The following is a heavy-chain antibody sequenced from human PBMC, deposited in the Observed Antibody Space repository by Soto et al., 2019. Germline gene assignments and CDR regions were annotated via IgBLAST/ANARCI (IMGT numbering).Heavy chain of an antibody. V-gene: IGHV3-23*01. Sequence: GGSLRLSCAASGFSFSSYGMSWVRQAPGKGLKWISAFSGGGGGTDYAASVKGRFTISRDDSKNTLFLQMSSLRADDTAVYYCAKHMTAYGPRALDSWGQGTLV. D-gene: IGHD2-21*02. CDR2: FSGGGGGT. J-gene: IGHJ4*02. CDR1: GFSFSSYG. CDR3: AKHMTAYGPRALDS.